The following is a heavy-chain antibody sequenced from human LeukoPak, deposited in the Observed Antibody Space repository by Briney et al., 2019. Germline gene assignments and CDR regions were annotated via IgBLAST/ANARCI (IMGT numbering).Heavy chain of an antibody. V-gene: IGHV3-33*06. Sequence: PGGSLRLSCAASGFTFSSYGMHWVRQAPGKGLERVAVIWYDGSNKYYADSVKGRFTISRDNSKNTLYLQMNSLRAEDTAVYYCAKEMRPVPLTPLDAFDIWGQGTTVTVSS. J-gene: IGHJ3*02. CDR3: AKEMRPVPLTPLDAFDI. CDR1: GFTFSSYG. D-gene: IGHD2-15*01. CDR2: IWYDGSNK.